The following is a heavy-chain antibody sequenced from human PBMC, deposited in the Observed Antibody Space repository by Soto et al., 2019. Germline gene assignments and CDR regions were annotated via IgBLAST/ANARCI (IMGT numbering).Heavy chain of an antibody. Sequence: PGEYLQISCKGSGYSFTSYWIGWVRQMLGKGLEWVGIIYPGASETRNSPPFQCHVTISADKSISTAYLQWSSLKASDTAMYYCARPWIHTDVYYFDYWGQGTLVTVSS. CDR1: GYSFTSYW. J-gene: IGHJ4*02. V-gene: IGHV5-51*01. CDR2: IYPGASET. D-gene: IGHD2-2*03. CDR3: ARPWIHTDVYYFDY.